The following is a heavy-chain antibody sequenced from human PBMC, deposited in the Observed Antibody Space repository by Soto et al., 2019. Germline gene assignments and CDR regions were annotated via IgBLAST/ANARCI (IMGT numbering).Heavy chain of an antibody. Sequence: EVQLLESGGGLVQPGGSLRLSCAASGFTFSNYAMTWVRQAPGKGLEWVSAISGSGGSTDYADSVKGRFTISRDNSKNTLYLQMDSLRAEDTAVYYCANPPPTMESTIYYYYGMDVWGQGTTVTVSS. V-gene: IGHV3-23*01. CDR2: ISGSGGST. J-gene: IGHJ6*02. D-gene: IGHD1-26*01. CDR3: ANPPPTMESTIYYYYGMDV. CDR1: GFTFSNYA.